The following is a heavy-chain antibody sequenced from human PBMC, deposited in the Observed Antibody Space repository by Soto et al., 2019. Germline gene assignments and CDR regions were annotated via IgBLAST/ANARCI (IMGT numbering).Heavy chain of an antibody. CDR2: ISSSSSRI. Sequence: VQLVESGGGLIQPGGSLRLSCAASGFSFNTYAMNWVRQAPGKGLEWISYISSSSSRIYYADSVKGRFTLSRDNAKNSLYLQMNRLRAGDTAVYYCASHPGKAAGGMDYWGQGTLVTVSS. J-gene: IGHJ4*02. CDR3: ASHPGKAAGGMDY. CDR1: GFSFNTYA. V-gene: IGHV3-48*04. D-gene: IGHD6-25*01.